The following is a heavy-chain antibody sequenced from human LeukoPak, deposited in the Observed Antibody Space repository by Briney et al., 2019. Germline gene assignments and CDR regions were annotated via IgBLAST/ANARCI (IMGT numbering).Heavy chain of an antibody. CDR2: ISGYNGNT. CDR3: ARDRCSSSSCYFDY. J-gene: IGHJ4*02. Sequence: ASVKVSCKTSGYTFSNYGLSWVRQAPGQGLECVGWISGYNGNTNYAQKVQGRVTMTTDTSTSTAYMELRSLTSDDTAVYYCARDRCSSSSCYFDYWGQGTLVTVSS. V-gene: IGHV1-18*01. D-gene: IGHD2-2*01. CDR1: GYTFSNYG.